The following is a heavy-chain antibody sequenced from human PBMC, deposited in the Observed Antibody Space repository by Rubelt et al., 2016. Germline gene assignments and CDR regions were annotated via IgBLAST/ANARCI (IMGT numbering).Heavy chain of an antibody. Sequence: QVQLQESGPGLVKPSETLSLTCTVSGGSISNYYWTWIRQPPGKGLEWIGYIYYSGSTNYNPSLKSRVTMSVDMSNNQFSLKMDCVTAADTAVYFCARHSSYGGRTWFDPWGQGTRVTVSA. J-gene: IGHJ5*02. CDR1: GGSISNYY. CDR3: ARHSSYGGRTWFDP. D-gene: IGHD4-23*01. CDR2: IYYSGST. V-gene: IGHV4-59*08.